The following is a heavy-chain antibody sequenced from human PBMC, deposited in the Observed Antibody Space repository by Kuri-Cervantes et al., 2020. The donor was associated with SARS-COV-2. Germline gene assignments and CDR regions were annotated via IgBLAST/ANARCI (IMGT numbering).Heavy chain of an antibody. CDR2: INPNSGGT. CDR3: ARVPGIYSYGPPHFDY. Sequence: ASVKVSCKASGYSFTGYYMHWVRQAPGQGLEWMGWINPNSGGTNYAQKFQGRVTMTRDTSISTAYMEVSRLRSNDTAVYYCARVPGIYSYGPPHFDYWGQGTLVTVSS. J-gene: IGHJ4*02. V-gene: IGHV1-2*02. D-gene: IGHD5-18*01. CDR1: GYSFTGYY.